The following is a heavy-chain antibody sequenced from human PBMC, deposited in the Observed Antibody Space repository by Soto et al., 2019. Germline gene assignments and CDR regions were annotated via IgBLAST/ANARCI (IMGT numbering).Heavy chain of an antibody. J-gene: IGHJ3*01. Sequence: QITLKESGPTLVQPTQTLTLTCAVSGFSLTASGVAVGWIRQPPGKALEWLAFIYWNDDKRYTASMKTTISVTRDTSTSQFVLTMINMDPDTTATYYCAHKGSLTISHAFDFRVRGTMLIAAS. CDR2: IYWNDDK. CDR3: AHKGSLTISHAFDF. CDR1: GFSLTASGVA. V-gene: IGHV2-5*01. D-gene: IGHD3-3*02.